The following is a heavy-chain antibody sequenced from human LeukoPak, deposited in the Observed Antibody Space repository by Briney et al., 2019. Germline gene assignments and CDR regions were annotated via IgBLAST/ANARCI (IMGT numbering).Heavy chain of an antibody. CDR1: DYTFTAYY. CDR2: IDPNSGDT. D-gene: IGHD6-19*01. Sequence: APVKVSCKASDYTFTAYYIHWVRQAPGQGLEWMGRIDPNSGDTFYVQKFQGRVTLTRDTSISTAHMDLSGLISDDTAVYYCATSVAVAGSFDYWGQGTLVTVSS. V-gene: IGHV1-2*06. J-gene: IGHJ4*02. CDR3: ATSVAVAGSFDY.